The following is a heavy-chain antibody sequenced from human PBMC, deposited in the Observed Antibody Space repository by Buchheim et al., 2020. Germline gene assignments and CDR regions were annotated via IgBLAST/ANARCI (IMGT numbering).Heavy chain of an antibody. V-gene: IGHV3-53*01. J-gene: IGHJ4*02. Sequence: EVQVVESGGDLIQPGGSTRLSCVASGFTVNSDFMGWVRQAPGEGLEWVSVIATDDSIYYTHSVKGRFTVSRDNSKNTLHLQMNSLRAEDTAIYYCVRARGANWGQGTL. CDR2: IATDDSI. CDR1: GFTVNSDF. CDR3: VRARGAN. D-gene: IGHD1-26*01.